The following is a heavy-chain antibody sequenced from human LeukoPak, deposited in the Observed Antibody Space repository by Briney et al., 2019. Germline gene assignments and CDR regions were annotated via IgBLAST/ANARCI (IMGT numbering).Heavy chain of an antibody. Sequence: PSQTLCLTRAVSGGSLTTGRYTTSWIRQPAGKGLEWIGRIYTSGSTNYNPSLKSRVTILIDTSKNQFSLKLSSVTAADTAVYYCASTTVVTAIPAYAYDYYYMDVWGKGTTVTVSS. V-gene: IGHV4-61*02. D-gene: IGHD2-21*02. CDR1: GGSLTTGRYT. CDR3: ASTTVVTAIPAYAYDYYYMDV. J-gene: IGHJ6*03. CDR2: IYTSGST.